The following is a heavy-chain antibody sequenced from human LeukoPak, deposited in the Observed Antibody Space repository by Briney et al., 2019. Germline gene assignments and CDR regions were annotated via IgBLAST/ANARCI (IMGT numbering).Heavy chain of an antibody. Sequence: PGGSLRLSCAASGFTFKSYAMSWVRQAAGKGLEWFSGISGSGDSTYYADSVKGQFTISRDNSKNTLYLQMNSLRAEDTAVYYCAKDFGNCINGVCYGTPFDYWGQGTLVTVSS. CDR2: ISGSGDST. V-gene: IGHV3-23*01. CDR1: GFTFKSYA. D-gene: IGHD2-8*01. CDR3: AKDFGNCINGVCYGTPFDY. J-gene: IGHJ4*02.